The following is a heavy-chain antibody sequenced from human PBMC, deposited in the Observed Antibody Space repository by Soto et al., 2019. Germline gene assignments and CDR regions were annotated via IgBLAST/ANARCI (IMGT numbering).Heavy chain of an antibody. Sequence: QVQLVQSGAEVKEPGYSVKVSCKASGGGNLRDYRTTWVRRAPGQGLEWMGGIIPKLGSANYGQNFQGRVTVTADESTNPVYMELRRLRSDDTAVYYSALGADGNNFSAVYWGQGTPVTVSS. J-gene: IGHJ4*02. D-gene: IGHD1-26*01. CDR2: IIPKLGSA. CDR3: ALGADGNNFSAVY. V-gene: IGHV1-69*01. CDR1: GGGNLRDYR.